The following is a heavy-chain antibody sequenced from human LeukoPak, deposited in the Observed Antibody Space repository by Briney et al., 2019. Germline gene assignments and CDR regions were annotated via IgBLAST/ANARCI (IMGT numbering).Heavy chain of an antibody. CDR1: GGSISSYY. D-gene: IGHD3-3*01. Sequence: SETLSLTCTVSGGSISSYYWSWIRQPAGKGLEWIGRIYTSGSTNYNPSLKSRVTMSVDTSKNQFSLKLSSVTAADTAVYYCARDIRGYYDFWSGSEAKDDAFDIWGQGTMVTVSS. CDR3: ARDIRGYYDFWSGSEAKDDAFDI. CDR2: IYTSGST. V-gene: IGHV4-4*07. J-gene: IGHJ3*02.